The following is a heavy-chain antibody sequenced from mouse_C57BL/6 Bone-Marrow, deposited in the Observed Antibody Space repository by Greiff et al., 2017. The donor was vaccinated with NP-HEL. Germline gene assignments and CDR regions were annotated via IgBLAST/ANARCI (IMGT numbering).Heavy chain of an antibody. CDR2: IHPNSGST. CDR3: ARHGSSYWYFDV. D-gene: IGHD1-1*01. CDR1: GYTFTSYW. Sequence: LQESGAELVKPGASVKLSCKASGYTFTSYWMHWVKQRPGQGLEWIGMIHPNSGSTNYNEKFKSKATLTVDKSSSTAYMQLSSLTSEDSAVYYCARHGSSYWYFDVWGTGTTVTVSS. V-gene: IGHV1-64*01. J-gene: IGHJ1*03.